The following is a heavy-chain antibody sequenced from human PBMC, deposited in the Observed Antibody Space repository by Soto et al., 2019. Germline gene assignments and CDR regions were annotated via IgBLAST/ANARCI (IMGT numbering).Heavy chain of an antibody. D-gene: IGHD3-9*01. CDR3: ARDGYALNYDILTGFDY. CDR2: ISSSSSTI. V-gene: IGHV3-48*01. J-gene: IGHJ4*02. Sequence: GGSLRLSCAASGFTFSSYSMNWVRQAPGKGLEWVSYISSSSSTIYYADSVKGRFTISRDNAKNSLYLQMNSLRAEDTAVYYCARDGYALNYDILTGFDYWGQGTLVTVSS. CDR1: GFTFSSYS.